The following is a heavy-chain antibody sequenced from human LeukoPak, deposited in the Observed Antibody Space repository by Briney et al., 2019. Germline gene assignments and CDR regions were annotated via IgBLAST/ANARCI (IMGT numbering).Heavy chain of an antibody. D-gene: IGHD3-10*01. CDR3: ARMLGRFGELWYDY. CDR1: GFTFSNYW. J-gene: IGHJ4*02. V-gene: IGHV3-21*01. CDR2: ISSSSSYI. Sequence: GGSLRLSCAASGFTFSNYWMNWVRQAPGKGLEWVSSISSSSSYIYYADSVKGRFTISRDNAKNSLYLQMNSLRAEDTAVYYCARMLGRFGELWYDYWGQGTLVTVSS.